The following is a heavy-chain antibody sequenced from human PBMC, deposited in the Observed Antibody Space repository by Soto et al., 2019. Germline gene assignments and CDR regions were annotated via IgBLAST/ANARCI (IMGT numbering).Heavy chain of an antibody. J-gene: IGHJ4*02. CDR1: GFPFRRYA. Sequence: QVQLVQSGGGVVQPGGSLRLSGAASGFPFRRYALHWVRQAPGTGLEWVADVSFDGSHKTYAVPVRGRFTLSSDNAKKTVYLQMNSLRAEDTAVYYCAKLGDAVSGFCDFWGQGTQVAVSS. D-gene: IGHD3-3*01. CDR2: VSFDGSHK. V-gene: IGHV3-30*18. CDR3: AKLGDAVSGFCDF.